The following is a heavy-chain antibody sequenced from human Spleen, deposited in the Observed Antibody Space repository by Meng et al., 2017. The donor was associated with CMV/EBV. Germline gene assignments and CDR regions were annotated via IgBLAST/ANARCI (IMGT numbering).Heavy chain of an antibody. Sequence: GESLRLSCAASGFTFDDYTMHWVRQAPGKGLEWVSLISWDGGSTYYADSVKGRFTISRDNSKNSLYLQMNSLRTEDTALYYCAKDLRRYYYYGMDVWGQGTTVTVSS. V-gene: IGHV3-43*01. CDR3: AKDLRRYYYYGMDV. CDR1: GFTFDDYT. J-gene: IGHJ6*02. D-gene: IGHD5-12*01. CDR2: ISWDGGST.